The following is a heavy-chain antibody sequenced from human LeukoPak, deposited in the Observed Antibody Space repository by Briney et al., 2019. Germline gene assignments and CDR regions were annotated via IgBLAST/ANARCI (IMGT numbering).Heavy chain of an antibody. V-gene: IGHV1-69*06. CDR2: IIPIFGTA. D-gene: IGHD3-22*01. CDR3: ARDYYDSSGFTDY. Sequence: GASVKVSCKASGGTFSSYAISWVRQAPGQGLEWMGGIIPIFGTANYAQKFQGRVTITADKSTSTAYMELSSLRSEDTAVYYCARDYYDSSGFTDYWGQGTLVTVSS. J-gene: IGHJ4*02. CDR1: GGTFSSYA.